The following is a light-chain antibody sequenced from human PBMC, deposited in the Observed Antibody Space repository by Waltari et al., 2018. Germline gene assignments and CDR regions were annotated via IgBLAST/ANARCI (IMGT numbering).Light chain of an antibody. CDR3: QQYDNLPRV. CDR1: QDISNY. J-gene: IGKJ3*01. CDR2: EAS. Sequence: DIQITQSPSSVSASVGDRVTITCQANQDISNYLNWYQQKPGKAPKLLIYEASNLETGVPSRFSGSGSGTDFTFTISSLQPEDIATYYCQQYDNLPRVFGPGTKVDIK. V-gene: IGKV1-33*01.